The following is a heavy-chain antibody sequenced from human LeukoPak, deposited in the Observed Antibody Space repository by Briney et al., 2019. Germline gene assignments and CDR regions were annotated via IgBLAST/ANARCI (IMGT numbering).Heavy chain of an antibody. CDR1: GFTFSSYA. CDR3: AKDRSCTNDICHGDFDY. CDR2: ISGSGGST. Sequence: GGSLRLSCAASGFTFSSYAVSWVRQAPGKGLEWVSSISGSGGSTYSAESVKGRFTISRDNSKNTLYLQMNSLRAEDTALYYCAKDRSCTNDICHGDFDYWGQGTLVTVSS. J-gene: IGHJ4*02. D-gene: IGHD2-8*01. V-gene: IGHV3-23*01.